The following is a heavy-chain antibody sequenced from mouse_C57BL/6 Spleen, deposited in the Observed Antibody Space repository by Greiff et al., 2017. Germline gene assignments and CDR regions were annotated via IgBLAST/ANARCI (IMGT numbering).Heavy chain of an antibody. V-gene: IGHV5-4*01. D-gene: IGHD1-1*01. CDR3: ARDLLRYYAMDY. J-gene: IGHJ4*01. Sequence: EVQLVESGGGLVKPGGSLKLSCAASGFTFSSYAMSWVRQTPEKRLEWVATISDGGSYTYYPDNVKGRFTISRDNAKNNLYLQMSHLKSEDTAMYYCARDLLRYYAMDYWGQGTSVTVSS. CDR2: ISDGGSYT. CDR1: GFTFSSYA.